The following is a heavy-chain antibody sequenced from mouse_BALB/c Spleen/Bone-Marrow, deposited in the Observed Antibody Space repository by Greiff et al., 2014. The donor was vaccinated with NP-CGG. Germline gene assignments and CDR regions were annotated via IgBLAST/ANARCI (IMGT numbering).Heavy chain of an antibody. J-gene: IGHJ3*01. CDR2: IRSKSNNYAT. CDR3: VRRDYGYGGFAY. V-gene: IGHV10-1*02. CDR1: GFTFNTYA. Sequence: EVQRVESGGGLVQPKGSLKLSCAASGFTFNTYAMNWVRQAPGKGLEWVARIRSKSNNYATYYADSVKDRFTISRDDSQSMLYLQMNNLKTEDTAVYYCVRRDYGYGGFAYWGQGTLVTVSA. D-gene: IGHD1-2*01.